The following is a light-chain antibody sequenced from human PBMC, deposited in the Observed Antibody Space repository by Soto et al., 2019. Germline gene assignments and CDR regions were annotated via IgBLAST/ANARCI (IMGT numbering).Light chain of an antibody. V-gene: IGLV2-14*01. Sequence: QSVLTQPASVSRSPEQSITISCTGTSSDDGGYNYVSWYQLHPGKAPKLMIHEVSERPSGVSNRFSGSKSGNTASLTISGLPPGDEADYYRASYGRGATCVFGGGTKGTAL. CDR3: ASYGRGATCV. CDR1: SSDDGGYNY. J-gene: IGLJ1*01. CDR2: EVS.